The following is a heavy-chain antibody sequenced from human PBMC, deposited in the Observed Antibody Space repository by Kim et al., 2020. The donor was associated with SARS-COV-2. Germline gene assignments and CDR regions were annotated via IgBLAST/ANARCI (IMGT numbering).Heavy chain of an antibody. D-gene: IGHD6-13*01. Sequence: SPSFQGQVTISADKSISTAYLQWSSLKASDTAMYYCARLEAAAGIFYFDYWGQGTLVTVSS. V-gene: IGHV5-51*01. J-gene: IGHJ4*02. CDR3: ARLEAAAGIFYFDY.